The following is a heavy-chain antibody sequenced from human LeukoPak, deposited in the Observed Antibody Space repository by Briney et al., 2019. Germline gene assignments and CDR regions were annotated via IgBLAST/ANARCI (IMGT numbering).Heavy chain of an antibody. CDR3: AKGGYSYGYAYYYYYMDV. J-gene: IGHJ6*03. D-gene: IGHD5-18*01. V-gene: IGHV3-30*02. Sequence: WGSLRLSCAASGFTFSSYGMHWVRQAPGKGLEWVAFIRYDGSNKYYADSVKGRFTISRDNSKNTLYLQMNSLRAEDTAVYYCAKGGYSYGYAYYYYYMDVWGKGTTVTISS. CDR1: GFTFSSYG. CDR2: IRYDGSNK.